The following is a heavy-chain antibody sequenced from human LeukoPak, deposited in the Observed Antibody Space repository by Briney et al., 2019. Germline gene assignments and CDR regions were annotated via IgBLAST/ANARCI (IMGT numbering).Heavy chain of an antibody. J-gene: IGHJ4*02. V-gene: IGHV4-4*09. D-gene: IGHD3-10*01. CDR2: IYTSGST. CDR1: GGSISTYY. CDR3: ARVKYYGSGGFDY. Sequence: SETLSLTCTVSGGSISTYYWSWIRQPPGKGLEWIGCIYTSGSTNYNPSLKSRVTISVDTSKNQFSLKLNSVTAADTAVYYCARVKYYGSGGFDYWGQGTLVTVSS.